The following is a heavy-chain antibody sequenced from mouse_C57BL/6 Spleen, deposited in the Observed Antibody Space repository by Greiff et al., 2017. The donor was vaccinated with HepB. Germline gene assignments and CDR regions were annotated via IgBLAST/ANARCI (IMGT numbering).Heavy chain of an antibody. CDR2: INPNNGGT. V-gene: IGHV1-26*01. CDR3: ARLKGYDYAMDY. D-gene: IGHD2-2*01. Sequence: VQLQQSGPELVKPGASVKISCKASGYTFTDYYMNWVKQSHGKSLEWIGDINPNNGGTSYNQKFKGKATLTVDKSSSTAYMELRSLTSEDSAVYYCARLKGYDYAMDYWGQGTSVTVSS. J-gene: IGHJ4*01. CDR1: GYTFTDYY.